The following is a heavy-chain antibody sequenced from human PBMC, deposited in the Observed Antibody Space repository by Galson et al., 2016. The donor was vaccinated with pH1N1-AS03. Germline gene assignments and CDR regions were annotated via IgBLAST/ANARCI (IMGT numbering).Heavy chain of an antibody. CDR3: AKDKFGSGSFDY. CDR1: GINLSNNG. D-gene: IGHD3-10*01. V-gene: IGHV3-30*02. Sequence: SLRLSCAASGINLSNNGMHWVRQAPGKGLEWVAHVRLDGSEKWDADSVKGRFTISRDNPKNTLHLEMNSLRGEDTALYFCAKDKFGSGSFDYWGQGTLVTVSS. CDR2: VRLDGSEK. J-gene: IGHJ4*02.